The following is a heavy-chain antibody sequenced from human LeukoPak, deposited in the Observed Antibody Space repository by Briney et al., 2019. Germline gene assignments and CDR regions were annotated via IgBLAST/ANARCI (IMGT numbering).Heavy chain of an antibody. CDR2: IKQDGSEK. D-gene: IGHD1-1*01. J-gene: IGHJ4*02. CDR1: GFIFSNSW. CDR3: ARGTWNAFDY. Sequence: PGGSLRLSCAASGFIFSNSWMNWVRQAPGKGPEWVANIKQDGSEKCYVDSVKGRFTISRDNAKNSLYLQMNSLGAEDTAVYYCARGTWNAFDYWGQGTLVTVSS. V-gene: IGHV3-7*01.